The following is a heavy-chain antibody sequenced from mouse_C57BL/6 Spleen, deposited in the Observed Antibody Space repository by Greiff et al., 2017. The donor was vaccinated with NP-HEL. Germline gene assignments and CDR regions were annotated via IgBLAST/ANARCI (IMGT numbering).Heavy chain of an antibody. Sequence: EVQLQQSGPELVKPGASVKMSCKASGYTFTDYNMHWVKQSHGKSLEWIGYINPNNGGTNYNQKFKGKATLTVNKSSSTAYMELRSLTSEDSAVYYLARDGVVAHYFDYWGQGTTLTVSS. J-gene: IGHJ2*01. CDR2: INPNNGGT. CDR3: ARDGVVAHYFDY. CDR1: GYTFTDYN. V-gene: IGHV1-22*01. D-gene: IGHD1-1*01.